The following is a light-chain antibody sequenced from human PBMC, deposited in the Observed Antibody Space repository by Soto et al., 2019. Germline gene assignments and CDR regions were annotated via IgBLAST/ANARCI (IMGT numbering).Light chain of an antibody. Sequence: EIVLTQSPGTLSLSPGERATLSCRASQSIGSYLAWFQHKPGQAPRLLIYDASNRATGIPARFSGSGSETDFTLSISNVEPEDFAVYYCQQRTDWPRTFGQGTKVDIK. V-gene: IGKV3-11*01. J-gene: IGKJ1*01. CDR3: QQRTDWPRT. CDR2: DAS. CDR1: QSIGSY.